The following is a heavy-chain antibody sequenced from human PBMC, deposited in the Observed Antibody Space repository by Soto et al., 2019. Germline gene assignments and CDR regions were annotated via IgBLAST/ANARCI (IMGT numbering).Heavy chain of an antibody. V-gene: IGHV3-13*01. Sequence: GGSLRLSCAASGFTFSSCDMRWVRQATGKGLEWVSAIGTAGDTYYPGSVKGQFTISRENAKNSLYLQMNSLRAEDTAVYYCARVVRDTLGFDYWGQGTLVTVYS. CDR1: GFTFSSCD. CDR2: IGTAGDT. D-gene: IGHD2-15*01. J-gene: IGHJ4*02. CDR3: ARVVRDTLGFDY.